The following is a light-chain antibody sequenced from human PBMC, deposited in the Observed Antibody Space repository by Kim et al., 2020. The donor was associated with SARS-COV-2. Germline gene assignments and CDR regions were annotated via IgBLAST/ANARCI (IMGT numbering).Light chain of an antibody. CDR1: KLGDKY. CDR2: QDS. CDR3: QAWDSSTGRV. J-gene: IGLJ1*01. V-gene: IGLV3-1*01. Sequence: SYELTQPPSVSVSPGQTASITCSGDKLGDKYACWYQQKPGQSPVLVIYQDSKRPSGIPERFSGSNSGNTATLTISGTQAMDEADYYCQAWDSSTGRVFET.